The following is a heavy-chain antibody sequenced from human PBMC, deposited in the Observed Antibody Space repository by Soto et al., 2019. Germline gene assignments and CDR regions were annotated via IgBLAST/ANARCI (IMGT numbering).Heavy chain of an antibody. Sequence: QVQLVESGGGVVQPGRSLRLSCAASGFTFSSYGMHWVRQAPGKGLEWVAVISYDGSNKYYADSVKGRFTISRDNSKNTLYLQMNSLRAEDTAVYYCAKGYAPYVDGILYGMDVWGQGTTVTVSS. D-gene: IGHD2-2*01. CDR1: GFTFSSYG. J-gene: IGHJ6*02. V-gene: IGHV3-30*18. CDR3: AKGYAPYVDGILYGMDV. CDR2: ISYDGSNK.